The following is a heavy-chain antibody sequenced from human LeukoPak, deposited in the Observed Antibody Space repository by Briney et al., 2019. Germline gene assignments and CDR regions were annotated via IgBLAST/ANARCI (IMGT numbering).Heavy chain of an antibody. J-gene: IGHJ3*02. CDR2: VSTDGTST. CDR3: ARDSPNYSKGAIDI. V-gene: IGHV3-74*01. CDR1: GFTFSSHG. D-gene: IGHD1-7*01. Sequence: PGGSLRLSCAASGFTFSSHGVHWVRQAPGKGLVWVAHVSTDGTSTSSVDSVKGRFTISRDNAKNTLYLQMNSLRAEDTAVYYCARDSPNYSKGAIDIWGQGTMVTVSS.